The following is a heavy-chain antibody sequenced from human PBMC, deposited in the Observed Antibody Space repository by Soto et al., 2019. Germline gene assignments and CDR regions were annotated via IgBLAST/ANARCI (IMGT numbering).Heavy chain of an antibody. CDR1: GGSISSSSYY. CDR3: AEHERRSRCYILEF. J-gene: IGHJ4*02. Sequence: SETLSLTCTASGGSISSSSYYWGWIRQPPGKGLEWIGSIYYSGSTYYNPSLKSRVTISVDTSKNQFSLKLSSVTAADTAVYYCAEHERRSRCYILEFWVKGPLDTVS. CDR2: IYYSGST. V-gene: IGHV4-39*01. D-gene: IGHD2-15*01.